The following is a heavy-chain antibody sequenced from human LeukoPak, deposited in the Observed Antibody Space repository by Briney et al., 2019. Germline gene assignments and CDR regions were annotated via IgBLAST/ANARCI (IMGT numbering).Heavy chain of an antibody. V-gene: IGHV3-74*01. Sequence: LPGGSLRLSCAASGFTFSSYWMHWVRQAPGKGLVWVSRINSDGSSTSYADSVKGRFTIARDNAKNTLYLQMNSLRAEDTAVYYCARVPVFGYSSGWYPYYYYYYGMDVWGQGTTVTVSS. CDR3: ARVPVFGYSSGWYPYYYYYYGMDV. CDR2: INSDGSST. CDR1: GFTFSSYW. J-gene: IGHJ6*02. D-gene: IGHD6-19*01.